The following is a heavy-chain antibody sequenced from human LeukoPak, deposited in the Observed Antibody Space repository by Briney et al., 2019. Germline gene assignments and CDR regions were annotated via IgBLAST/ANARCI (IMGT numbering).Heavy chain of an antibody. J-gene: IGHJ4*02. CDR1: GFTFSAFG. D-gene: IGHD2-21*02. CDR2: IWNDGSYT. Sequence: GRSLRLSCAASGFTFSAFGMHWVRQAPGKGLEWVGIIWNDGSYTYYGNSVKGRFTISRDNPKNTVYLHMASLRAEDTAVYYCARACGGGCFIPDYWGQGALVTVSS. CDR3: ARACGGGCFIPDY. V-gene: IGHV3-33*01.